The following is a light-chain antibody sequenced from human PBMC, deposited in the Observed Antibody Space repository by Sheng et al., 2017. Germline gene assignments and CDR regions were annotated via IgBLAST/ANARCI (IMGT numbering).Light chain of an antibody. CDR3: MQALQTPPT. J-gene: IGKJ4*01. V-gene: IGKV2-28*01. Sequence: DILVAQSPLSLSVTPGEPASISCRSSQSLLHSNGYKYVDWYLQKPGQSPHLLIFLGSNRAPGVPDRFSGSGSGTDFTLKISRVESEDVGVYYCMQALQTPPTFGGGTKVEIK. CDR1: QSLLHSNGYKY. CDR2: LGS.